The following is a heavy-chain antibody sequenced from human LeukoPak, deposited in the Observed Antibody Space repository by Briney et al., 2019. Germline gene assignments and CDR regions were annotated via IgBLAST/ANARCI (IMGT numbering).Heavy chain of an antibody. CDR1: GFTFSSYA. D-gene: IGHD3-16*01. J-gene: IGHJ4*02. CDR3: ARGHYGLDY. V-gene: IGHV3-23*01. CDR2: ISGSGGST. Sequence: GGSLRLSCAASGFTFSSYAMSWVRQAPGKGLEWVSAISGSGGSTYYADSVKGRFTISRDNAKNSLFLQMNSLRAEDTAVYYCARGHYGLDYWGQGSLVTVSS.